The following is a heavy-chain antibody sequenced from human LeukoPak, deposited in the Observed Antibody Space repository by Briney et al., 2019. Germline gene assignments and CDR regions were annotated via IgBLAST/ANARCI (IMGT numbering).Heavy chain of an antibody. CDR2: IYSGDIT. Sequence: PGGSLRLSCAASGFTVSSNHMSWVRQAPGKGLEWVSVIYSGDITYYADSVKGRFTISRDNSMNTVYLQMNSLRAEDTAVYYCTTDTRRVVVPKWGQGTLVTVSS. J-gene: IGHJ4*02. CDR3: TTDTRRVVVPK. CDR1: GFTVSSNH. V-gene: IGHV3-53*01. D-gene: IGHD2-15*01.